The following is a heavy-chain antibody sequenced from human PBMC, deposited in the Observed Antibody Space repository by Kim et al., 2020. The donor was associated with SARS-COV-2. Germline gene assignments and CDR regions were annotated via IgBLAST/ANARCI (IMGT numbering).Heavy chain of an antibody. D-gene: IGHD6-19*01. CDR3: ARSLLYSSGWYWELGNWFDP. V-gene: IGHV4-39*01. CDR2: IYYSGST. J-gene: IGHJ5*02. CDR1: GGSISSSSYY. Sequence: SETLSLTCTVSGGSISSSSYYWGWIRQPPGKGLEWIGSIYYSGSTYYNPSLKSRVTISVDTSKNQFSLKLSSVTAADTAVYYCARSLLYSSGWYWELGNWFDPWGQGTLVTVSS.